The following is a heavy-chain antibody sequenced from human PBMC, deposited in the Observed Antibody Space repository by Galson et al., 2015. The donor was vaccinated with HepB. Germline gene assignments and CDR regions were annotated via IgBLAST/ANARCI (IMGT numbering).Heavy chain of an antibody. D-gene: IGHD5-12*01. V-gene: IGHV4-39*01. CDR3: ARHDGATRGGVAFDM. Sequence: ETLSLTCTVSGGSISSSYNYWDWLRQPPGKGLEWIASIYSSGTIHYNPSLKSRVTISADTSKNQFSLKLRSVTAADTAVYYCARHDGATRGGVAFDMWGQGTMVTVSS. CDR1: GGSISSSYNY. J-gene: IGHJ3*02. CDR2: IYSSGTI.